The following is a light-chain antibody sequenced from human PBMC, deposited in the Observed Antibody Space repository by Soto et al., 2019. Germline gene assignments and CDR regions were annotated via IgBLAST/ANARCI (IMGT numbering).Light chain of an antibody. CDR3: QQDGRSPST. CDR2: GAS. V-gene: IGKV3-20*01. J-gene: IGKJ1*01. CDR1: QSVSSSY. Sequence: ESVLTLSPCTLSLSPGERATLSCKASQSVSSSYLAWYQQKPGQAPRVLIYGASSRSAGIPDRFSGSGSGTDFTLTISRLEPEDFAVYYCQQDGRSPSTFGQGTKVDIK.